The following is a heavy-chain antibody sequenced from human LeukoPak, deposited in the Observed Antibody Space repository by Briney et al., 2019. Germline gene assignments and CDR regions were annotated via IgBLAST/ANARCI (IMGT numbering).Heavy chain of an antibody. V-gene: IGHV4-59*06. Sequence: SETLSLTCTVSGGSIRSYYWSWIRQPPGKGLEWIGYIYYSGSTYYNPSLKSRVTISVDTSKNQFSLKLSSVTAADTAVYYCASTTTVTEADYWGQGTLVTVSS. CDR2: IYYSGST. J-gene: IGHJ4*02. D-gene: IGHD4-17*01. CDR1: GGSIRSYY. CDR3: ASTTTVTEADY.